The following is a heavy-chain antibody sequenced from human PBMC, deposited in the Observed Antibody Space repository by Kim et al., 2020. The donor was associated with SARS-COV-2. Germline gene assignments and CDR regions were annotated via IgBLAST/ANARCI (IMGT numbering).Heavy chain of an antibody. CDR1: GGSFSGYY. Sequence: SETLSLTCAVYGGSFSGYYWSWIRQPPGKGLEWIGEINHSGSTNYNPSLKSRVTISVDTSKNQFSLKLSSVTAADTAVYYCARGRVIQLWLRPYYFDYWGQGTLVTVSP. D-gene: IGHD5-18*01. CDR3: ARGRVIQLWLRPYYFDY. J-gene: IGHJ4*02. CDR2: INHSGST. V-gene: IGHV4-34*01.